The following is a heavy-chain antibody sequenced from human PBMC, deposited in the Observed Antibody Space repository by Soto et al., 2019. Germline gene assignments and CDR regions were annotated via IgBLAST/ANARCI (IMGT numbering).Heavy chain of an antibody. CDR1: GGSISSSDYY. CDR2: IYYSGST. J-gene: IGHJ5*02. V-gene: IGHV4-30-4*01. CDR3: ARGSYTSTWS. Sequence: PSETLSLTCTVSGGSISSSDYYWSWIRQPPGKGLEWIGYIYYSGSTYYNPSLKSRVTISVDTSKNQFSLQLHSVTPEDTAVYYCARGSYTSTWSWGQGTLVTVSS. D-gene: IGHD6-13*01.